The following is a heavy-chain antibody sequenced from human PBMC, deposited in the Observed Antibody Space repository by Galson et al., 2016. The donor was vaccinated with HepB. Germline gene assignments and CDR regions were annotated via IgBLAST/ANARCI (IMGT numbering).Heavy chain of an antibody. CDR3: ARAFLDIVAAVIDY. Sequence: SLRLSCAASGFTFSNYAMNWVRQAPGKGLEWVSGISGSGASTHYADSVEGRFTISRDRSKNTLYLQMNSLRAEDTAVYYCARAFLDIVAAVIDYWGQGTLVAISS. J-gene: IGHJ4*02. D-gene: IGHD6-13*01. CDR2: ISGSGAST. CDR1: GFTFSNYA. V-gene: IGHV3-23*01.